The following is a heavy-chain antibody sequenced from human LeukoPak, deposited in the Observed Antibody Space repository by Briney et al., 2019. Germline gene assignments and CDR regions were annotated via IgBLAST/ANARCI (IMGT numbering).Heavy chain of an antibody. CDR1: GYTLTELS. V-gene: IGHV1-46*01. CDR2: INPSGGST. Sequence: GASVKVSCKVSGYTLTELSIHWVRQAPGQGLEWMGIINPSGGSTSYAQKFQGRVTMTRDTSTSTVYMELSSLRSEDTAVYYCARGSMTTLIDVWGQGTTVTVSS. D-gene: IGHD4-11*01. J-gene: IGHJ6*02. CDR3: ARGSMTTLIDV.